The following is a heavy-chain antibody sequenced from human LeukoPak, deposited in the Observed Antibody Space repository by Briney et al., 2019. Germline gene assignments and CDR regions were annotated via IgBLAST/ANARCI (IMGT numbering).Heavy chain of an antibody. V-gene: IGHV3-23*01. CDR3: AKAHDDYGSGPFDY. J-gene: IGHJ4*02. CDR1: GFTFSSYA. Sequence: GGSLRLSCAASGFTFSSYAMSWVRQAPGKGLEWVSAISGSGGSTYYADSVEGRFTISRDNSKNTLYLQMNSLRAEDTAVYYCAKAHDDYGSGPFDYWGQGTLVTVSS. D-gene: IGHD3-10*01. CDR2: ISGSGGST.